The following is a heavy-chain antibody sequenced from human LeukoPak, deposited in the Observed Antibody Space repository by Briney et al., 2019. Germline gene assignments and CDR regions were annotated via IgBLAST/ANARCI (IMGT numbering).Heavy chain of an antibody. CDR1: GFTFDDYA. D-gene: IGHD6-19*01. CDR2: ISWNSGSI. J-gene: IGHJ4*02. V-gene: IGHV3-9*03. Sequence: GRSLRLSCAASGFTFDDYAMHWVRQAPGKGLEWVSGISWNSGSIGYADSVKGRFTTSRDNAKNSLYLRMNSLRAEAMALSYCDKAAFGGIAVDGPFHYGGQGTLVIVSS. CDR3: DKAAFGGIAVDGPFHY.